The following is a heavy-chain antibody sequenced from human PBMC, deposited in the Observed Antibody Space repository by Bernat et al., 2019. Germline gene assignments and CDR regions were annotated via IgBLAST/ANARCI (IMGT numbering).Heavy chain of an antibody. D-gene: IGHD3-22*01. J-gene: IGHJ3*01. Sequence: QLQLQETGPGLVKPSETLSLTCTVSGGSITSSSYYWGWIRQPPGKGLEWIGSIYYSGSTYNNPSLKSRVTISVDTSKNQFSLKLSSVTAADTAVYYCARYPEYDSSGYYGFVHLWGQGTMVTVSS. V-gene: IGHV4-39*07. CDR3: ARYPEYDSSGYYGFVHL. CDR2: IYYSGST. CDR1: GGSITSSSYY.